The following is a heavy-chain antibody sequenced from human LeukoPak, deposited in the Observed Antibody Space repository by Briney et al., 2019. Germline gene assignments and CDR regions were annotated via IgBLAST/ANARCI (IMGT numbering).Heavy chain of an antibody. J-gene: IGHJ3*02. CDR3: AREGASAISHAFDI. D-gene: IGHD3-16*01. CDR2: IIQDGTEK. Sequence: GGSLRLSCAASGFPFSNYWMTWVRQAPGKGLEWVANIIQDGTEKNYVGSVKGRFTISRDNAKISLSLQMNSLRAEDTAIYYCAREGASAISHAFDIWGQGTVVTVSS. CDR1: GFPFSNYW. V-gene: IGHV3-7*01.